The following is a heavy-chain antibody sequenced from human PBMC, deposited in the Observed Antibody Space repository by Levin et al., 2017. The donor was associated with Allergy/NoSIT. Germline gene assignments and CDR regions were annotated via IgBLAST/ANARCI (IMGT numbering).Heavy chain of an antibody. V-gene: IGHV5-51*01. J-gene: IGHJ4*02. CDR1: GFTFSNHW. CDR2: IYPHDSET. D-gene: IGHD3-3*01. CDR3: ARQVTGNYDFWSGFYHAPFDF. Sequence: GESLKISCEGSGFTFSNHWIGWVRQMPGKGLEWMGLIYPHDSETKYSASFQGQITISVDKSITTAYLQWSSLKASDTGTYYCARQVTGNYDFWSGFYHAPFDFWGQGTVVTVSS.